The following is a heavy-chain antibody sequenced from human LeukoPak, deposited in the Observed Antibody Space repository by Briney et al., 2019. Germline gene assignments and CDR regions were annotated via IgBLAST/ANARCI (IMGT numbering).Heavy chain of an antibody. CDR1: GFTFSSYD. Sequence: GGSLRLSCAASGFTFSSYDMHWVRQAPGKGLEWVAVIWYDESNKYYVDSVRGRFTISRDNSKNTLYLQMNSLRAEDTAVYYCARGRSGSLDCFDYWGQGTLATVSS. CDR2: IWYDESNK. CDR3: ARGRSGSLDCFDY. D-gene: IGHD1-26*01. V-gene: IGHV3-33*01. J-gene: IGHJ4*02.